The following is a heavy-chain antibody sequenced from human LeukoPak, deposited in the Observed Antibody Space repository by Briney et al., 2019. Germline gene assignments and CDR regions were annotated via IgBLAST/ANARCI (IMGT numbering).Heavy chain of an antibody. D-gene: IGHD6-13*01. CDR1: GFTFDSYW. CDR2: IKEDGGEK. J-gene: IGHJ4*02. V-gene: IGHV3-7*05. CDR3: AREIGSAARGR. Sequence: GGSLRLSCAASGFTFDSYWMSWVRQAPGKGLEWVANIKEDGGEKYYVDSVKGRFTISRDNAKNSMYLQMNSLRAEDTAVYFCAREIGSAARGRWGQGTLVTVSS.